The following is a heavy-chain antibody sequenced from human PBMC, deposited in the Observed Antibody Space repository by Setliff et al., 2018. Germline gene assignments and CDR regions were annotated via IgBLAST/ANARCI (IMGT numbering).Heavy chain of an antibody. Sequence: SETLSLTCTVSGGSISSGGYYWSWIRQHPGKGLEWIGCIYYSGSTYYNPSLKSRVTISVDTSKNHFSLKLMPVTAADTAVYYCASRNSDGGPEYFQHWGQGALVTVSS. J-gene: IGHJ1*01. CDR3: ASRNSDGGPEYFQH. CDR1: GGSISSGGYY. CDR2: IYYSGST. V-gene: IGHV4-31*03. D-gene: IGHD1-26*01.